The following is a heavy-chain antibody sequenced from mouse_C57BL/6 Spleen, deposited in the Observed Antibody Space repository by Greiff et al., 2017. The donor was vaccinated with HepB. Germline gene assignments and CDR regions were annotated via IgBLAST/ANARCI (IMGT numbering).Heavy chain of an antibody. CDR2: IWSGGST. CDR3: ARGGYDYDDYAMDY. CDR1: GFSLTSYG. D-gene: IGHD2-4*01. J-gene: IGHJ4*01. V-gene: IGHV2-2*01. Sequence: QVQLKESGPGLVQPSQSLSITCTVSGFSLTSYGVHWVRQSPGKGLEWLGVIWSGGSTDYNAAFISRLSISKDNSKSQVFFKMNSLQADDTAIYYCARGGYDYDDYAMDYWGQGTSVTVSS.